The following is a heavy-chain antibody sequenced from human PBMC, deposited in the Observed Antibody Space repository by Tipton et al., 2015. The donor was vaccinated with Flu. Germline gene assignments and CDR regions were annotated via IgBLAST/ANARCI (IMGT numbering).Heavy chain of an antibody. CDR2: IHHSGNT. V-gene: IGHV4-38-2*01. CDR3: ARQDFIGGLQDY. J-gene: IGHJ4*02. D-gene: IGHD2-21*02. Sequence: LRLSCAVSGDSISSRYYWGWIRQPPGRGLEWIGNIHHSGNTYYNPSLKSRVTISVDTSKNQFSLTLRSVTAADTAVYYCARQDFIGGLQDYWGQGTLVTVSS. CDR1: GDSISSRYY.